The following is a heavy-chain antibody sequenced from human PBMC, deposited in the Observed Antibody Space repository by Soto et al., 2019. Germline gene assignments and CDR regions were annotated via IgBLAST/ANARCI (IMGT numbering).Heavy chain of an antibody. CDR2: ISYDGSNK. Sequence: QVQLVESGGGVVQPGRSLRLSCAASGFTFSSYAMHWVRQAPGKGLEWVAVISYDGSNKYYADSVKGRFTISRDNSKHTLYLQMNSLRAEETAVYYCARDYPTQNTIFGVAGFDYWCQGTLVTVSS. CDR1: GFTFSSYA. CDR3: ARDYPTQNTIFGVAGFDY. J-gene: IGHJ4*02. V-gene: IGHV3-30-3*01. D-gene: IGHD3-3*01.